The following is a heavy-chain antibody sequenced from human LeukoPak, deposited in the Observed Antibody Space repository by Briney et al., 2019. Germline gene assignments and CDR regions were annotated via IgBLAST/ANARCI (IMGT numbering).Heavy chain of an antibody. J-gene: IGHJ5*02. CDR1: GYTFTGYY. CDR2: INPNSGGT. CDR3: AREGVDHLVVPAADFDP. Sequence: ASVKLSCKASGYTFTGYYMHWVRQAPGQGLEWMGWINPNSGGTNYAQKFQGRVTMTRDTSISTAYMELSRLRSDDTAVYYCAREGVDHLVVPAADFDPWGQGTQVTVSS. D-gene: IGHD2-2*01. V-gene: IGHV1-2*02.